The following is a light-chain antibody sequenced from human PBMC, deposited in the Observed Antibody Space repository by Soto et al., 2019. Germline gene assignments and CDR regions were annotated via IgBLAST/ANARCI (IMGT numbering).Light chain of an antibody. CDR2: GAS. J-gene: IGKJ1*01. V-gene: IGKV3-11*01. Sequence: EIVLTQSPGTLSLSPGERATLSCRASQYVSTNLAWYQQQPGQAPRLLIYGASTRATGIPARFSGSGSGTDFTLTISRLEPEDFAVYYSQQRSNWPKTFGQGTKVDIK. CDR1: QYVSTN. CDR3: QQRSNWPKT.